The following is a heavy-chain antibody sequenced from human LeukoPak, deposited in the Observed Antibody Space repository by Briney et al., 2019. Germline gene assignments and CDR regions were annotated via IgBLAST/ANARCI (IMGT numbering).Heavy chain of an antibody. CDR3: ARPPPYPRGYYFDY. CDR2: IYTSGST. J-gene: IGHJ4*02. D-gene: IGHD2-21*01. CDR1: GGSFSRGSYY. Sequence: SETLSLTCTVSGGSFSRGSYYWSWIRQPAGKGLEWIGRIYTSGSTNYNPSLKSRGTISVDTSKNQFSLKLSSVTAADTAVYYCARPPPYPRGYYFDYRGQGTLVTVSS. V-gene: IGHV4-61*02.